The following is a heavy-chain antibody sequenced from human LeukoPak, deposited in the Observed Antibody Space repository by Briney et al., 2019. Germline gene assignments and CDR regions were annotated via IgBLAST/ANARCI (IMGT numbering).Heavy chain of an antibody. CDR3: GGGSGSSSYFDY. D-gene: IGHD3-10*01. CDR1: GFTFSSYS. Sequence: GGSLRLSCAVSGFTFSSYSMNWVRQAPGKRLEWVSSISSSSSYIYYADSVKGRFTISRDNAKNSLYLQMNSLRAEDTAVYYCGGGSGSSSYFDYWGQGTLLTVSS. V-gene: IGHV3-21*01. CDR2: ISSSSSYI. J-gene: IGHJ4*02.